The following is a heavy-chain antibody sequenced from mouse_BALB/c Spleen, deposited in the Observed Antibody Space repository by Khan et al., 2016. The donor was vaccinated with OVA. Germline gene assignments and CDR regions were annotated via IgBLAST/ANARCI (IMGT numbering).Heavy chain of an antibody. J-gene: IGHJ2*01. Sequence: EVQLQESGPGLVKPSQSLSLTCTVTGYSITSDYAWNWIRQFPGNKLEWMGYISYSGRTSYNPSLKSRISITRDTSKNHFFLQLNSVTTEDTATYYCARSVTITTVVATDFDYRGQGTTLTVSS. CDR2: ISYSGRT. CDR1: GYSITSDYA. D-gene: IGHD1-1*01. CDR3: ARSVTITTVVATDFDY. V-gene: IGHV3-2*02.